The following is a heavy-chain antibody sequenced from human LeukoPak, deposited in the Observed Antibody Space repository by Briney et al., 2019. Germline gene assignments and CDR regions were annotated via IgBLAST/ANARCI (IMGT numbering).Heavy chain of an antibody. D-gene: IGHD1-26*01. Sequence: GGSLRLSCAASGFTFNIYSMNWVRQAPGKGLEWVAVISDDGSNKYYADSVKGRFTISRDNPKNTLHLQMNSLRGEDTAVYYCAKGDRYSGSYSDYFDYWGQGTLVTVSS. CDR2: ISDDGSNK. CDR3: AKGDRYSGSYSDYFDY. V-gene: IGHV3-30*18. CDR1: GFTFNIYS. J-gene: IGHJ4*02.